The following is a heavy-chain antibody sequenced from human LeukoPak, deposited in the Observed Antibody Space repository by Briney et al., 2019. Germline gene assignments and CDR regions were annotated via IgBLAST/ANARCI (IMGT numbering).Heavy chain of an antibody. V-gene: IGHV1-69*05. J-gene: IGHJ4*02. CDR2: VIPFFGPP. CDR1: GGIVSRNA. Sequence: GASVKVSCKASGGIVSRNAFSWVRQAPGQGLEWMGGVIPFFGPPKYAEKFQDRLTISTDESTTTVYMELSSLTSGDTAMYYCARGARPLGYCAADCFSPLDFWGQGTLVTVSS. D-gene: IGHD2-21*02. CDR3: ARGARPLGYCAADCFSPLDF.